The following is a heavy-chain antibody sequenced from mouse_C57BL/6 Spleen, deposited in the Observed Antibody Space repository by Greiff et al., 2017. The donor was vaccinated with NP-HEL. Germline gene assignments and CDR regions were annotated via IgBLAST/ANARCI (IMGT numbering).Heavy chain of an antibody. Sequence: EVHLVESEGGLVQPGSSMKLSCTASGFTFSDYYMAWVRQVPEKGLEWVANINYDGSSTYYLDSLKSRFIISRDNAKNILYLQMSSLKSEDTATYYCARAYYYGSIFDVWGTGTTVTVSS. J-gene: IGHJ1*03. CDR3: ARAYYYGSIFDV. CDR1: GFTFSDYY. CDR2: INYDGSST. V-gene: IGHV5-16*01. D-gene: IGHD1-1*01.